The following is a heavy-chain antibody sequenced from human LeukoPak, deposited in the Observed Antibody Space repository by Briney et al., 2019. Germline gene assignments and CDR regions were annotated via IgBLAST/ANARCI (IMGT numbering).Heavy chain of an antibody. J-gene: IGHJ5*02. Sequence: GGSLRLSCAASGFTFSSYAMSWVRRAPGKGLEWVSAISGSGGSTYYADSVKGRFTISRDNSKNTLYLQMNSLRAEDTAVYYCAKLNTMIVVKVGENWFDPWGQGTLVTVSS. D-gene: IGHD3-22*01. CDR3: AKLNTMIVVKVGENWFDP. CDR2: ISGSGGST. CDR1: GFTFSSYA. V-gene: IGHV3-23*01.